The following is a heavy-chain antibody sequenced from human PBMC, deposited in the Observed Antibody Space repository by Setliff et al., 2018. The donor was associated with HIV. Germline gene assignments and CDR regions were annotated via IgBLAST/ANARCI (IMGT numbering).Heavy chain of an antibody. D-gene: IGHD1-26*01. CDR1: GGAFSSYA. CDR3: AGRRELPNDDAFDI. Sequence: ASVKVSCKASGGAFSSYAFSWVRQAPGQGLAWMGIIHPSGGSTSYAQKFQGRVTMTRDTSTSTVYMELSSLRSEDTAVYYCAGRRELPNDDAFDIWGQGTMVTVSS. V-gene: IGHV1-46*01. CDR2: IHPSGGST. J-gene: IGHJ3*02.